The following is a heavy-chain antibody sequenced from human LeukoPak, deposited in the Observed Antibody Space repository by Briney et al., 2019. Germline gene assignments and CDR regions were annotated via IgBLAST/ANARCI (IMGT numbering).Heavy chain of an antibody. J-gene: IGHJ4*02. CDR1: GFLFSSYE. CDR3: ATNCSSTSCYYY. CDR2: ISGSGSSK. D-gene: IGHD2-2*01. V-gene: IGHV3-23*01. Sequence: PGGSLRLSCAASGFLFSSYEMSWVRQAPGKGLEWVSAISGSGSSKYYADSVKGRFTISRDNAKNTLYLQMNSLRAEDTAIYFCATNCSSTSCYYYWGQGTLVTVSS.